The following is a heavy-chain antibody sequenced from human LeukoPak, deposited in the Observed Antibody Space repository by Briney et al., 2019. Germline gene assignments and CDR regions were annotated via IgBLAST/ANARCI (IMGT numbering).Heavy chain of an antibody. Sequence: GGSLRLSCAASGFTFSSYSMNWVRQAPGKGLEWVSSISSSSSYIYYADSVKGRLTISRDNAKNSLYLQMNSLRAEDTAVYYCASLVDSSWYYFDYWGQGTLVTVSS. CDR3: ASLVDSSWYYFDY. V-gene: IGHV3-21*01. CDR2: ISSSSSYI. J-gene: IGHJ4*02. CDR1: GFTFSSYS. D-gene: IGHD6-13*01.